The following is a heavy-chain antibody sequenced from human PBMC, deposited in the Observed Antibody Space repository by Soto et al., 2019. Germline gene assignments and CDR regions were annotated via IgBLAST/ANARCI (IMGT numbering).Heavy chain of an antibody. CDR2: IYYSGST. CDR3: ARRAHRQLVGGYYFDY. CDR1: GGSISSSSYY. J-gene: IGHJ4*02. Sequence: QLQLQESGPGLVKPSETLSLTCTVSGGSISSSSYYWGWIRQPPGKGLEWIGSIYYSGSTYYNPSLKSRVTISVDTPKNQFSLKLSSVTAADTAVYYCARRAHRQLVGGYYFDYWGQGTLVTVSS. V-gene: IGHV4-39*01. D-gene: IGHD6-13*01.